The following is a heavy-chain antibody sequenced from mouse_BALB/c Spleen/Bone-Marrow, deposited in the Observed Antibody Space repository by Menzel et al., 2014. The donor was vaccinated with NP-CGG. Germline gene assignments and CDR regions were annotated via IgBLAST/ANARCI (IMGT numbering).Heavy chain of an antibody. V-gene: IGHV5-17*02. CDR2: ISSGSSTI. CDR1: GSTFSSFG. CDR3: ARDVPLYDVGYFDY. J-gene: IGHJ2*01. D-gene: IGHD2-14*01. Sequence: DVKLVESGGGLVQPGGSRKLSCAASGSTFSSFGMHWVRQAPEKGLEWVAYISSGSSTIYYADTVKGRFTISRDNPKNTLFLQMTSLRSEDTAMYYCARDVPLYDVGYFDYWGQGTTLTVSS.